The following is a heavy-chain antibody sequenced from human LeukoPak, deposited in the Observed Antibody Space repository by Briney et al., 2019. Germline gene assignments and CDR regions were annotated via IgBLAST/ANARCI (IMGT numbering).Heavy chain of an antibody. D-gene: IGHD2-21*02. Sequence: GWSLRLSRAASGFTFTNYAMNWVGPAAGKGRAGVSYINDVGTTQHYADSVKGRFIISRDNAKNSLYLQMNSLAAEDTAVYYCAGDRSKVTAYDDALDFWGQGTMVIVSS. V-gene: IGHV3-48*03. CDR1: GFTFTNYA. CDR3: AGDRSKVTAYDDALDF. CDR2: INDVGTTQ. J-gene: IGHJ3*01.